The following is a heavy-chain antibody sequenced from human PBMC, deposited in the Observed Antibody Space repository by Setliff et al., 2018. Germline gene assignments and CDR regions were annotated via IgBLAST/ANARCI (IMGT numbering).Heavy chain of an antibody. Sequence: GESLRLSCAASGFTFSGSAMHWVRQASGKGLEWVGRIRSKTSGFATAYSASVKGRFTISRDDSMNTAYLQMDSLRTEDTAVYYRSRAVDGRTWFDPWGQGALVTVSS. D-gene: IGHD6-19*01. V-gene: IGHV3-73*01. J-gene: IGHJ5*02. CDR2: IRSKTSGFAT. CDR1: GFTFSGSA. CDR3: SRAVDGRTWFDP.